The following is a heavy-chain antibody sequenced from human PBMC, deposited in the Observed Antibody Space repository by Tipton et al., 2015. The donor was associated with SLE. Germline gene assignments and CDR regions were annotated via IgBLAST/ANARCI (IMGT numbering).Heavy chain of an antibody. CDR1: SGSISSNDYY. Sequence: TLSLTCSVSSGSISSNDYYWGWIRQPPGKGLEWIGSIYYSGSTYYNPSLKSRVTISVDTSKNQFSLKLSSVTAADTAVYYCARQISGKALGYWGQGTLVTVSS. J-gene: IGHJ4*02. CDR3: ARQISGKALGY. D-gene: IGHD3-3*01. CDR2: IYYSGST. V-gene: IGHV4-39*01.